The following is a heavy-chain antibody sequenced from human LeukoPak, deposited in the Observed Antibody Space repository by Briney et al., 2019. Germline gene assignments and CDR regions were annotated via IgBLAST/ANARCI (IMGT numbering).Heavy chain of an antibody. D-gene: IGHD1-14*01. CDR2: IYYSGST. Sequence: PSETLSLTCTVSGGSISSGVYYWSWIRQHPGKGLEWIGYIYYSGSTYYNPSLKSRVTISVDTSKNQFSLKLSSVTAADTAVYYCARGGRGAPPGNWGQGTLVTVSS. J-gene: IGHJ4*02. V-gene: IGHV4-31*03. CDR3: ARGGRGAPPGN. CDR1: GGSISSGVYY.